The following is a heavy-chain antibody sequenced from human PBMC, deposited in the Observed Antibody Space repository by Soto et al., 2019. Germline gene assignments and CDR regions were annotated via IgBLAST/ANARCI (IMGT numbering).Heavy chain of an antibody. CDR2: ILGGGAST. CDR3: AKDGITIFGVVSIY. D-gene: IGHD3-3*01. J-gene: IGHJ4*02. Sequence: GGSLRLSCAASGFTLSTYVMNCVRQAPGQGLEWVSSILGGGASTYYADSVRGRFTISRDNSKNTLYLQMNSLRAEDTAVYYCAKDGITIFGVVSIYWGQGTLVTVSS. V-gene: IGHV3-23*01. CDR1: GFTLSTYV.